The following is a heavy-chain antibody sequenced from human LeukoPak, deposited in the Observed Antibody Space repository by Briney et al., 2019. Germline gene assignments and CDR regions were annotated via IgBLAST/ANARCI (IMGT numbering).Heavy chain of an antibody. CDR2: IYYSGST. Sequence: PSETLSLTCTVSGGSVSSGTYYWSWIRQPPGEGLEWIGYIYYSGSTYYNPSLKSRVTISVDTSKNQFSLKLSSVTAADTAVYYCARVDYGDYERIFDYWGKGTLVTVAT. CDR1: GGSVSSGTYY. CDR3: ARVDYGDYERIFDY. D-gene: IGHD4-17*01. J-gene: IGHJ4*02. V-gene: IGHV4-61*01.